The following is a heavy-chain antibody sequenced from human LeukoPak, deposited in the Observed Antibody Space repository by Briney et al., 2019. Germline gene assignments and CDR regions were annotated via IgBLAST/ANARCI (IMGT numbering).Heavy chain of an antibody. CDR3: WRDGGYLEWLGVFGI. J-gene: IGHJ3*02. CDR2: IIPKFAAD. D-gene: IGHD3-3*01. Sequence: SVKVSCKASGDGFSNYGINWVRPPPRQGLEWIGGIIPKFAADNYAPRFQGKVKMTPDTSTNTADTAQVSPTTDATAVYYRWRDGGYLEWLGVFGIWGPGTMVTVSS. V-gene: IGHV1-69*06. CDR1: GDGFSNYG.